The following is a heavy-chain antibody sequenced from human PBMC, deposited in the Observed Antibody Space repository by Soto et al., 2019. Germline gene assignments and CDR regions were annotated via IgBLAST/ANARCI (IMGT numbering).Heavy chain of an antibody. CDR3: ARDPGYFYGMDV. V-gene: IGHV6-1*01. CDR2: TYYRSRWYH. J-gene: IGHJ6*02. CDR1: GGSVSSTTSA. Sequence: SQTLSLTCAISGGSVSSTTSAWNWIRQSPSRGLEWLGRTYYRSRWYHDYAVSVRSRVIINPDTSNNQFSLHLNSVTPEDTAVYYCARDPGYFYGMDVWGQATTVTVSS.